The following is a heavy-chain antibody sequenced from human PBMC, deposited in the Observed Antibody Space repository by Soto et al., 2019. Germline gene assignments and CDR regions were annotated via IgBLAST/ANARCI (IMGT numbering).Heavy chain of an antibody. Sequence: EVQLVESGGGLVKPGGSLRVSCAASGITFSNAWMTWVRQAPGKGLEWVGRIKSKIDGGTTDYGVPVKGRFTISRDDSKNTLYLQMNSLKTEDTAVYYCTTGSYSSSLYVDSWGQGTLVTVSS. D-gene: IGHD6-6*01. J-gene: IGHJ4*02. CDR3: TTGSYSSSLYVDS. CDR2: IKSKIDGGTT. CDR1: GITFSNAW. V-gene: IGHV3-15*01.